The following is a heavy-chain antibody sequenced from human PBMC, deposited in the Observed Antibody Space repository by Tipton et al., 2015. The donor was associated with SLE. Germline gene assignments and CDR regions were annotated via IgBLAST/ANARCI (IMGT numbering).Heavy chain of an antibody. J-gene: IGHJ4*02. CDR2: IYYSGST. Sequence: TLSLTCAVYGGSFSGYYWSWIRQPPGKGLEWIGYIYYSGSTNYNPSLKSRVTISVDTSKNQFSLQMSSVTAADTALYYCTRHKLGFSWSYFDSWGQGTLVTVSS. CDR1: GGSFSGYY. V-gene: IGHV4-59*08. CDR3: TRHKLGFSWSYFDS. D-gene: IGHD3-3*01.